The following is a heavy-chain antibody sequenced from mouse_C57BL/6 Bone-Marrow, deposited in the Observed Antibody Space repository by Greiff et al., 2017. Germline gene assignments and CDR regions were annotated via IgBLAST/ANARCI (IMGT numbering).Heavy chain of an antibody. V-gene: IGHV1-81*01. D-gene: IGHD2-2*01. CDR3: ARGWLRRGGYYAMDY. CDR2: IYPRSGNT. J-gene: IGHJ4*01. Sequence: QVQLQQSGAELARPGASVKLSCTASGYTFTSYGICWVKQRTGQGLEWIGEIYPRSGNTYYTEKFKGKATLTADKSSSTAYMELRSLTSEDSAVYFCARGWLRRGGYYAMDYWGQGTSVTVSS. CDR1: GYTFTSYG.